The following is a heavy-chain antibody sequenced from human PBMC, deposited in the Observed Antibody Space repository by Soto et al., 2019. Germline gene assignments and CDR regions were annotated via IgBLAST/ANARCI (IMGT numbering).Heavy chain of an antibody. CDR3: ARAIAADGAEYFDY. J-gene: IGHJ4*02. CDR1: GYTFTSYD. Sequence: VKVSCKDSGYTFTSYDINWVRQATGQGLEWMGWMNPNSGNTGYAQKFQGRVTMTRNTSISTAYMELSSLRSEDTAVYYCARAIAADGAEYFDYWGQGTLVTVSS. CDR2: MNPNSGNT. D-gene: IGHD6-13*01. V-gene: IGHV1-8*01.